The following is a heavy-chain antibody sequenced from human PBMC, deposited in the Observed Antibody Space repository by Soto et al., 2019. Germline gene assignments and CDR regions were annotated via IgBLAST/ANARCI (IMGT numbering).Heavy chain of an antibody. CDR2: IWYDGSNK. CDR3: ARDRLYSNYNFDY. J-gene: IGHJ4*02. Sequence: GGSLRLSCAASGFTFSSYGMHWVRQAPGKGLEWVAVIWYDGSNKYYADSVKGRFTISRDNSKNTLYLQMNSLRAEDTAVYYCARDRLYSNYNFDYWGQGTLVTVSS. V-gene: IGHV3-33*01. CDR1: GFTFSSYG. D-gene: IGHD4-4*01.